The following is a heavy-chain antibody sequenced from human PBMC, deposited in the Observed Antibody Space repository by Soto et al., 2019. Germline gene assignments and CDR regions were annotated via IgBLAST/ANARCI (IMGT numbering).Heavy chain of an antibody. J-gene: IGHJ3*02. Sequence: ASVKVSCKASGYTFTGYYMHWVRQAPGQGLEWMGWINPNIGSANYAQKFQGRVTMTTDESTSTAYMELSSLRSEDTAVYYCARATAPNYDFWSGSSAFDIWGQGTMVTVS. V-gene: IGHV1-2*02. D-gene: IGHD3-3*01. CDR3: ARATAPNYDFWSGSSAFDI. CDR2: INPNIGSA. CDR1: GYTFTGYY.